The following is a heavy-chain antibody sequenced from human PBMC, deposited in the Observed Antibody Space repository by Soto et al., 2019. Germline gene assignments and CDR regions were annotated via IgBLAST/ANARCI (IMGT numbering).Heavy chain of an antibody. CDR1: GYTFTTYG. J-gene: IGHJ6*02. Sequence: ASVKVSCTASGYTFTTYGISWVRQAPGQGLEWMGWISPYNGTTKYAEKFQGEMTMTTDTATSTAYMDLRSLRSDDTAVYYCARDGERDTGLNFYYYLHGMDAWGQGTRVTV. CDR3: ARDGERDTGLNFYYYLHGMDA. CDR2: ISPYNGTT. V-gene: IGHV1-18*04. D-gene: IGHD1-1*01.